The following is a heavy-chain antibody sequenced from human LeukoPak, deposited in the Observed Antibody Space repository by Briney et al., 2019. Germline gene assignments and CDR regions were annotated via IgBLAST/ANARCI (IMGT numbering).Heavy chain of an antibody. D-gene: IGHD3-9*01. CDR2: ISSSSSYI. Sequence: GGSLRLSCAASGFTFSSYSMNWLRQAPGKGLEWVSSISSSSSYIYYADSVKGRFTISSDNAKNSLYLQMNSLRGEGSAVYCCPTDPDLTGYSILDALPIWRGGPVVTVSS. V-gene: IGHV3-21*01. CDR3: PTDPDLTGYSILDALPI. J-gene: IGHJ3*02. CDR1: GFTFSSYS.